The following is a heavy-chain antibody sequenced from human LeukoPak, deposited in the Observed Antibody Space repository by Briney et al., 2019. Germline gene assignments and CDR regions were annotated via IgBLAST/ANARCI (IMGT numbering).Heavy chain of an antibody. CDR3: AKDEGELLGTLVY. V-gene: IGHV3-30*02. D-gene: IGHD1-26*01. CDR1: GFTFSSYD. Sequence: GGSLRLSCAASGFTFSSYDMHWVRQAPGKGLEWVAFIRYDGSNKYYADSVKGRFTISRDNSKNTLYLQMNSPRAEDTAVYYCAKDEGELLGTLVYWGQGTLVTVSS. J-gene: IGHJ4*02. CDR2: IRYDGSNK.